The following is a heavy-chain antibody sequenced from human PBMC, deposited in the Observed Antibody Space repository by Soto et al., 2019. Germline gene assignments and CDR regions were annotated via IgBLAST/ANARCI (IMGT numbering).Heavy chain of an antibody. Sequence: QVQIVQSGAEVKRPGASVKVSCKASGYTFKTNALHCVRQAPGQRPAWMGWINTDKGNTKYSQKYQGRVTITRDTTATTAYMELRNLRVEDTAVYYCVREGPRGYEDAYDYWGQGPLVTVSS. CDR2: INTDKGNT. J-gene: IGHJ4*02. CDR3: VREGPRGYEDAYDY. V-gene: IGHV1-3*04. CDR1: GYTFKTNA. D-gene: IGHD5-12*01.